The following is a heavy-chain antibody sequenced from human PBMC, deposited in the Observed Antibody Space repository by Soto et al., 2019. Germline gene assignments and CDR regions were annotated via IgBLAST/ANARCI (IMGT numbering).Heavy chain of an antibody. J-gene: IGHJ6*02. CDR2: IIPIFGTA. CDR1: GDTFSSYA. CDR3: ARGSFPNYDFWSGYYPSYYGMDV. D-gene: IGHD3-3*01. V-gene: IGHV1-69*13. Sequence: ASVKVSCKASGDTFSSYAISWVRQAPGQGLEWMGGIIPIFGTANYAQKFQGRVTITADESTSTAYMELSSLRSEDTAVYYCARGSFPNYDFWSGYYPSYYGMDVWGQGTTVTVSS.